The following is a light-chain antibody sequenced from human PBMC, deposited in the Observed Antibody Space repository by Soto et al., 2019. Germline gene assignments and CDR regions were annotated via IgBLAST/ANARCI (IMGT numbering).Light chain of an antibody. CDR1: QSVSSN. CDR3: QQYNEWPRT. J-gene: IGKJ1*01. CDR2: GAT. V-gene: IGKV3-15*01. Sequence: EVVMTQSPATLSVSPGERATLSCRASQSVSSNLAWYQQKPGQAPRLLIYGATTRATGFPARFSASGSGTEFTLTISSLPSEDFALYYCQQYNEWPRTFGQGTKVEIK.